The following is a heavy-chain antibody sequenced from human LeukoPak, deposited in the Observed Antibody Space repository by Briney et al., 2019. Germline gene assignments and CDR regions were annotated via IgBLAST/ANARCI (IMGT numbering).Heavy chain of an antibody. CDR3: ARSFYGGRYYYYYYMDV. CDR2: IHHSGST. Sequence: PSETLSLTCAVYGGSFSGYYWSWIRQPPGKGLEWIGKIHHSGSTNYNPSLKSRVTISLDTSKNQFSLKLNSVTAADTAVYYCARSFYGGRYYYYYYMDVWGKGTTVTVSS. V-gene: IGHV4-34*01. CDR1: GGSFSGYY. D-gene: IGHD4-23*01. J-gene: IGHJ6*03.